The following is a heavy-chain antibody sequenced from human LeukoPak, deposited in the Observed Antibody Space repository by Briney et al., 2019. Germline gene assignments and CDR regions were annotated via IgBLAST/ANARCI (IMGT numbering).Heavy chain of an antibody. CDR3: ATDSVVVPAAMGGNWFDP. J-gene: IGHJ5*02. CDR2: FDPEDGET. Sequence: ASVKVSCKVSGYTLTELSMHWVRQAPGKGLEWMGGFDPEDGETIYAQKFQGRVTMTEDTSTDTAYMELSSLRSEDTAVYYCATDSVVVPAAMGGNWFDPWGQGTLVTVSS. D-gene: IGHD2-2*01. V-gene: IGHV1-24*01. CDR1: GYTLTELS.